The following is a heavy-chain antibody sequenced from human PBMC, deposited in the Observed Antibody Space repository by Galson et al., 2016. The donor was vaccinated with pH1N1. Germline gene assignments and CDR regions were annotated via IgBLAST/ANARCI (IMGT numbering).Heavy chain of an antibody. J-gene: IGHJ3*01. V-gene: IGHV1-69*13. CDR2: INPVLGTT. CDR3: ATFSSSSSWRSLDV. CDR1: GATFNSYG. Sequence: SVKVSCKASGATFNSYGIHWVRQAPGKGLEWMGDINPVLGTTNYAQRFQDRVTITAHDMELSGLRSEDTAIYYCATFSSSSSWRSLDVWGQGTTVTVSS. D-gene: IGHD6-6*01.